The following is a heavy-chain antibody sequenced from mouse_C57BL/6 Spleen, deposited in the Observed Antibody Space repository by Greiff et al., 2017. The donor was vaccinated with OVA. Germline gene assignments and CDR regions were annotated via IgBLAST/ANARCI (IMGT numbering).Heavy chain of an antibody. D-gene: IGHD1-1*01. V-gene: IGHV1-5*01. CDR2: IYPGNSDT. CDR3: TSITTDPYFDY. J-gene: IGHJ2*01. Sequence: VQLQQSGTVLARPGASVKMSCKTSGYTFTSYWMHWVKQRPGQGLEWIGAIYPGNSDTSYNQKFKGKAKLTAVTSASTAYMELSSLTNEDSAVYYCTSITTDPYFDYWGQGTTLTVSS. CDR1: GYTFTSYW.